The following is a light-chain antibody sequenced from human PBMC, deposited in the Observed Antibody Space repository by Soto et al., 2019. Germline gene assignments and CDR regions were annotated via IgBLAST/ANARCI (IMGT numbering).Light chain of an antibody. J-gene: IGLJ3*02. CDR3: QVWDGNNDRWV. Sequence: SYELPQPPSVSVTPGQTARLTCGGNNIGAKSVHWYQQRPGQAPVLVVYDTSDRPSGIPERFSGSPSGDTATLSISRVTAGDEADYYCQVWDGNNDRWVFGGGTKLTVL. CDR2: DTS. CDR1: NIGAKS. V-gene: IGLV3-21*02.